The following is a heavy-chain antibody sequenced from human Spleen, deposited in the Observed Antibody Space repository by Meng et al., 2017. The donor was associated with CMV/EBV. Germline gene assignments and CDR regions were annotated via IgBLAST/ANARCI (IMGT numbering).Heavy chain of an antibody. CDR3: ASHDFWRGYYFDY. D-gene: IGHD3-3*01. CDR2: IYHSGST. CDR1: GYSISSGYY. J-gene: IGHJ4*02. Sequence: SETLSLTCTVSGYSISSGYYWGWVRQPPGKGLEWIGSIYHSGSTYYNPSLKSRVTISVDTSKNQFSLKLSSVTAADTAVYYCASHDFWRGYYFDYWGQGMLVTVSS. V-gene: IGHV4-38-2*02.